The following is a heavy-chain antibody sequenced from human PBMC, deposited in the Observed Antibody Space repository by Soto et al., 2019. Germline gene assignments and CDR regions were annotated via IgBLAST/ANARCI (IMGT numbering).Heavy chain of an antibody. Sequence: PSETLSLTCTVSGGSISSGGYYWSWIRQHPGKGLEWIGYIYYSGSTYYNPSLKSRVTISVDTSKNQFSLKLSSVTAADTAVYYCASVGRGYSYAELDDWGQGTLVTVSS. CDR1: GGSISSGGYY. J-gene: IGHJ4*02. D-gene: IGHD5-18*01. V-gene: IGHV4-31*03. CDR3: ASVGRGYSYAELDD. CDR2: IYYSGST.